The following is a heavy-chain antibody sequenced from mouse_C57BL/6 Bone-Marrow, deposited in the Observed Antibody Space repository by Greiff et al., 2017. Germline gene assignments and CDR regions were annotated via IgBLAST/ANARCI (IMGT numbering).Heavy chain of an antibody. J-gene: IGHJ4*01. V-gene: IGHV1-18*01. CDR1: GYTFTDYN. D-gene: IGHD1-1*01. CDR3: ARNEFITTVVGAMDY. Sequence: EVQLHQSGPELVKPGASVKIPCKASGYTFTDYNMDWVKQSHGKSLEWIGDINPNNGGTIYNQKFKGKATLTVDKSSSTAYMELRSLTSEDTAVYYCARNEFITTVVGAMDYWGQGTSVTVSS. CDR2: INPNNGGT.